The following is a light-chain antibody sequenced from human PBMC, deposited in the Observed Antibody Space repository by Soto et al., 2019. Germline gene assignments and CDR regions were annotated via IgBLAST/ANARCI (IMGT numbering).Light chain of an antibody. CDR2: GAS. CDR1: QSVSSN. J-gene: IGKJ2*01. CDR3: QQYNNGPPTYT. V-gene: IGKV3-15*01. Sequence: EIVMTQSPATLSVSPGERATLSCRASQSVSSNLAGYQQKPGQAPRLLIYGASTRATGIPARFSGSGSGTELTITIRGLQSEDFAVYYCQQYNNGPPTYTFGQGPKLEIK.